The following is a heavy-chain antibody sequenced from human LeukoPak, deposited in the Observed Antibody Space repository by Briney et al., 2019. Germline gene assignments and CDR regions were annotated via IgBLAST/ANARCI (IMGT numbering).Heavy chain of an antibody. D-gene: IGHD5-18*01. CDR3: ARDGGYSYGIPTDY. J-gene: IGHJ4*02. CDR1: GFTFSNAW. Sequence: GGSLRLSCAASGFTFSNAWMSWVHQAPGKGLEWVGRIKSKTDGGTTDYAAPVKGRFTISRDDSKNTLYLQMNSLRAEDTAVYYCARDGGYSYGIPTDYWGQGTLVTVSS. V-gene: IGHV3-15*01. CDR2: IKSKTDGGTT.